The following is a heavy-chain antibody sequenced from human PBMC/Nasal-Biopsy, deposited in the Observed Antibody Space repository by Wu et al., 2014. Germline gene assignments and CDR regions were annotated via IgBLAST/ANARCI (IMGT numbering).Heavy chain of an antibody. V-gene: IGHV3-7*01. Sequence: ATIKPDGSEKYYVDSVEGRFTISRDNAKNSLSLQMNSLRVEDTAVYYCASLGSARDAGYWGQGTLVTVSS. CDR2: IKPDGSEK. CDR3: ASLGSARDAGY. D-gene: IGHD6-19*01. J-gene: IGHJ4*02.